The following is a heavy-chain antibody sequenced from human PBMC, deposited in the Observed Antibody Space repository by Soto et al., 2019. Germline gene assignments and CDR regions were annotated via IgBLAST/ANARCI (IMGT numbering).Heavy chain of an antibody. D-gene: IGHD6-25*01. CDR3: ARGGSGWAEYFQH. V-gene: IGHV4-30-4*08. CDR1: GGSIGSTDSY. J-gene: IGHJ1*01. Sequence: QVQLQESGPGLVEPSQTLSLTCTVSGGSIGSTDSYWSWIRRPPGKGLELIGYIYYTGGTFYNPSLKSRLTISLATSSTQFSLTLTSVTATDTGIYYCARGGSGWAEYFQHWGQGTLVAVSS. CDR2: IYYTGGT.